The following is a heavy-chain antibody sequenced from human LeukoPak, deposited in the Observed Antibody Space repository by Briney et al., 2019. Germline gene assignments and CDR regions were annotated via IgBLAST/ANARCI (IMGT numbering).Heavy chain of an antibody. CDR1: GGSVSSTNW. CDR2: VHLDGRT. V-gene: IGHV4-4*02. CDR3: AREGGFYRPLDY. J-gene: IGHJ4*02. D-gene: IGHD6-25*01. Sequence: PSETLSLTCGVSGGSVSSTNWWTWRRQPPGKGLEWIGEVHLDGRTNFNPSLKSRLTMSVDLSENHVSLKLTSVTAADTAVYYCAREGGFYRPLDYSGQGTLVTVSS.